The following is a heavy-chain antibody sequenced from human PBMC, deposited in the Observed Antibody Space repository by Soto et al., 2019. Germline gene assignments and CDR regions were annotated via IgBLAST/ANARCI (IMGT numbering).Heavy chain of an antibody. Sequence: EVQLLESGGGLVQPGGSLRLSCAASGFTFSNYAMTWVRQAPGRGLEWVSVISGSGGSTYYADSVKGRFTISRDNSKNTLYLQMNSLRAEDTAVYYCAKRTLTSCYSFDYWGQGALVTVSS. V-gene: IGHV3-23*01. D-gene: IGHD2-2*01. CDR1: GFTFSNYA. CDR3: AKRTLTSCYSFDY. CDR2: ISGSGGST. J-gene: IGHJ4*02.